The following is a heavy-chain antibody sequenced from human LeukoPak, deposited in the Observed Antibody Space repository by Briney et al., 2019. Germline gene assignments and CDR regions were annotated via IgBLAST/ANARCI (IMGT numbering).Heavy chain of an antibody. CDR3: ARAVRGVIGYYFDY. CDR1: GDSISSYY. D-gene: IGHD3-10*02. Sequence: SETLSLTCTVSGDSISSYYWSWIRQSPRKGLEWIGYIYYSGSTNYNPSLKSRVTISVDMSKNQFSLKLSSVTAADTAVYYCARAVRGVIGYYFDYWGQGTLVTVSS. J-gene: IGHJ4*02. CDR2: IYYSGST. V-gene: IGHV4-59*01.